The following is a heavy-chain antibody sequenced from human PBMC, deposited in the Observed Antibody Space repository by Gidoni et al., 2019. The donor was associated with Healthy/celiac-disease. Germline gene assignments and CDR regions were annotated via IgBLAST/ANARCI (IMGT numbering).Heavy chain of an antibody. CDR1: GGTFSSYA. CDR3: ASLEGYCSSTSCPGATFDP. Sequence: QVQLVQSGAEVTKPGSSVTVSCKASGGTFSSYAISWVRQAPGQGLEWMGRIIPILGIANYAQKFQGRVTITADKSTSTAYMELSSLRSEDTAVYYCASLEGYCSSTSCPGATFDPWGQGTLVTVSS. V-gene: IGHV1-69*04. J-gene: IGHJ5*02. D-gene: IGHD2-2*01. CDR2: IIPILGIA.